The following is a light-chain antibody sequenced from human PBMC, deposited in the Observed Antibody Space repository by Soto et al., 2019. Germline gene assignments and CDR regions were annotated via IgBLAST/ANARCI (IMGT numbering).Light chain of an antibody. CDR2: GTS. V-gene: IGKV3-20*01. J-gene: IGKJ4*01. Sequence: DIVLTQSPGSLSLSPGERVTLSCRASQSVSNRYLAWYQHRPGQAPRLLIRGTSSRASGVPDRFSASGAGTDFILTSSRVEHEDIALYYCQQYGIAITFGGGTKVEIK. CDR3: QQYGIAIT. CDR1: QSVSNRY.